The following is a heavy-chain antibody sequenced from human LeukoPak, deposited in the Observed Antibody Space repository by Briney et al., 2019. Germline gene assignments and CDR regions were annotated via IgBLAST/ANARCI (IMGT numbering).Heavy chain of an antibody. CDR2: IFTGSP. V-gene: IGHV4-4*09. CDR3: ARRLRTYFDY. Sequence: SETLSLTSAVSGGYISADSCNWIPQPPGEGLEWSGYIFTGSPTYTPSLKSRVTISVDTSKNQFSLKLSSVTAADTAVYYFARRLRTYFDYWGQGSLVTVSS. J-gene: IGHJ4*02. CDR1: GGYISADS.